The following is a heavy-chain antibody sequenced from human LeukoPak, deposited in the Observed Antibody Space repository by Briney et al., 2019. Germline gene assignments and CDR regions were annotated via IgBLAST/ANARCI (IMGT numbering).Heavy chain of an antibody. CDR3: ARDYSTLYYYYGMDV. D-gene: IGHD4-4*01. V-gene: IGHV3-30-3*01. J-gene: IGHJ6*02. Sequence: GGSLRLSCAASGFTFSSYAMHWVRQAPGKGLEWVAVISYDGSNKYYADSVEGRFTISRDNSKNTLYLQMNSLRAEDTAVYYCARDYSTLYYYYGMDVWGQGTTVTVSS. CDR2: ISYDGSNK. CDR1: GFTFSSYA.